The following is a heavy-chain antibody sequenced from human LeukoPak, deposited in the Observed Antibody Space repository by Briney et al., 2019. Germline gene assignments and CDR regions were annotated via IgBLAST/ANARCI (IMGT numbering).Heavy chain of an antibody. CDR1: GGSISSGSYY. V-gene: IGHV4-61*02. J-gene: IGHJ5*02. CDR2: IYTSGST. CDR3: ARESYSSGPCWFDP. D-gene: IGHD6-19*01. Sequence: PSETLSLTCTVSGGSISSGSYYWSWIRQPAGKGLEWIGRIYTSGSTNYNPSLKSRVTISVDTSKNQFSLKLSSVTAADTAVYYCARESYSSGPCWFDPWGQGTLVTVSS.